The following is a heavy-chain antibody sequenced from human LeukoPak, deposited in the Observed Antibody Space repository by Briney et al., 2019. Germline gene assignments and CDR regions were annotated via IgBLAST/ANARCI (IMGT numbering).Heavy chain of an antibody. CDR2: IYSGGST. D-gene: IGHD1-26*01. CDR3: ARDYRRYGMDV. Sequence: GGSLRLSCAASGFTVSSNYMSWVRQAPGKGLEWVSVIYSGGSTYYADSVKGRFTISRDNSKNTLYLQMNSLRAEDTVVYYCARDYRRYGMDVWGQGTTVTVSS. V-gene: IGHV3-53*01. J-gene: IGHJ6*02. CDR1: GFTVSSNY.